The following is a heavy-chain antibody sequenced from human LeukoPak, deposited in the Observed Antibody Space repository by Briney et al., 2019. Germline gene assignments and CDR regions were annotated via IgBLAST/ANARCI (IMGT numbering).Heavy chain of an antibody. CDR2: ISYDGSNK. D-gene: IGHD2-2*01. Sequence: HPGGSLRLSCAASGFTFSSYGMHWVRQAPGKGLEWVAVISYDGSNKYYADSVKGRFTISRDNSKNTLNLQMNSLRAEDTAAYYCAKDQKVVVPVATDFDYWGQGTLVTVSS. J-gene: IGHJ4*02. CDR1: GFTFSSYG. V-gene: IGHV3-30*18. CDR3: AKDQKVVVPVATDFDY.